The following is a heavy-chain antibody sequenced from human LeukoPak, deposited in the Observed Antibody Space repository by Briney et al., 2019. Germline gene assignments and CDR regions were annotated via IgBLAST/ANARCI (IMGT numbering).Heavy chain of an antibody. D-gene: IGHD3-10*01. V-gene: IGHV1-2*02. Sequence: ASVKVSCKASGYTFSDYYKHWVRQSPGQGLEWMGWINTKGASTKYAQKFQGRVTMTRDTSINTVYMELSRLTSDDTAIYYCARDAEYGSGSMWLLDPWGQGTQVTVSS. J-gene: IGHJ5*02. CDR1: GYTFSDYY. CDR2: INTKGAST. CDR3: ARDAEYGSGSMWLLDP.